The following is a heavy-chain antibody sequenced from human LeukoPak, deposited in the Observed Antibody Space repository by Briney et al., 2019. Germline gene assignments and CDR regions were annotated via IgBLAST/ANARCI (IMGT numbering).Heavy chain of an antibody. CDR2: IYHSGST. CDR3: ARLEAVYAPFDY. D-gene: IGHD2-8*01. CDR1: GGSISSGGYS. J-gene: IGHJ4*02. V-gene: IGHV4-30-2*03. Sequence: NPSQTLSLTCAVSGGSISSGGYSWSWIRQPPGKGLEWIGYIYHSGSTYYNPSLKSRVTISVDTSKNQFSLKLSSVTAADTAVYYCARLEAVYAPFDYWGQGTLVTVSS.